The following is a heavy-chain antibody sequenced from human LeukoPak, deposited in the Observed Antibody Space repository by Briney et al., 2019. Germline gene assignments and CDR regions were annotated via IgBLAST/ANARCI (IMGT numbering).Heavy chain of an antibody. CDR2: IYYSGST. Sequence: PSETLSLTCTVSGVSISSSSYYWGWIRQPPGKGLEWIGSIYYSGSTYYNPSLKSRVTISVDTSKNQFSLKLSSVTAADTAVYYCARGDCSGGSCYPDYWGQGTLVTVSS. CDR1: GVSISSSSYY. V-gene: IGHV4-39*07. J-gene: IGHJ4*02. D-gene: IGHD2-15*01. CDR3: ARGDCSGGSCYPDY.